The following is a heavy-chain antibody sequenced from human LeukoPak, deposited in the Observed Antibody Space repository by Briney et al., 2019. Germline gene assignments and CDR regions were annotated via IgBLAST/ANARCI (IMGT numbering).Heavy chain of an antibody. V-gene: IGHV3-23*01. D-gene: IGHD3-10*01. CDR3: AKDHGSGSYHFDY. J-gene: IGHJ4*02. CDR1: GFTFSSYA. CDR2: ISGSGGST. Sequence: PGGSLRLSCAASGFTFSSYAMSWVRQAPGKGLEWVSVISGSGGSTYYADSVKGRFTISRDNSKNTLYLQMNSLRAEDTAVYYYAKDHGSGSYHFDYWGQGTLVTVSS.